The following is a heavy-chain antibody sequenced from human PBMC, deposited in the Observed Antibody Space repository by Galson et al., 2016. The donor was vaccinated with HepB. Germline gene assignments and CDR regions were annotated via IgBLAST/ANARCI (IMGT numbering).Heavy chain of an antibody. Sequence: SLRLSCAASGFSFINSGMGWVRQAPGGGLEWVAGITRSGDATHNAGFVKGRSTISRDNSKNTLYLYMNNLTAGDTAIYYCGKHGGFDYWGQRALVTVSS. CDR3: GKHGGFDY. V-gene: IGHV3-23*01. CDR1: GFSFINSG. D-gene: IGHD3-16*01. J-gene: IGHJ4*02. CDR2: ITRSGDAT.